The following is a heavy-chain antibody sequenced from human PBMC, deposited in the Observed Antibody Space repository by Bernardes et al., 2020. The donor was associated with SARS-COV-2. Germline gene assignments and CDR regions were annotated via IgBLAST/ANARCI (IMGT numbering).Heavy chain of an antibody. CDR1: GFTFSSYA. V-gene: IGHV3-23*01. J-gene: IGHJ1*01. CDR3: AKEFVGNYYDSSGYYHSSVGYFQH. D-gene: IGHD3-22*01. CDR2: ISGSGGST. Sequence: GGSLRLSCAASGFTFSSYAMSWVRQAPGKGLEWVSAISGSGGSTYYADSVKGRFTISRDNSKNTLYLQMNSLRAEDTAVYYCAKEFVGNYYDSSGYYHSSVGYFQHWGQGTLVTVSS.